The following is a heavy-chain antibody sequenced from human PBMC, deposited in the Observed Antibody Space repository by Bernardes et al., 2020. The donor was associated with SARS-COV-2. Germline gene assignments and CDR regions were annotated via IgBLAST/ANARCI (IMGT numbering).Heavy chain of an antibody. CDR2: ISGSGGST. J-gene: IGHJ5*02. CDR3: AKGPGVVVVAATLFDP. Sequence: GGSLRLSCAASGFTFSSYAMSWVRQAPGKGLEWVSAISGSGGSTYYADSVKGRFTISRDNSKNTLYLQMNSLRAEDTAVYYCAKGPGVVVVAATLFDPWGQGTLVTVSS. V-gene: IGHV3-23*01. D-gene: IGHD2-15*01. CDR1: GFTFSSYA.